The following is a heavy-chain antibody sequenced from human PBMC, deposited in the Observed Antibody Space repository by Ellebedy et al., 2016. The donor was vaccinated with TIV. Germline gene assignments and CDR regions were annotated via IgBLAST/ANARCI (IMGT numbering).Heavy chain of an antibody. Sequence: MPSETLSLTCTVSGASFSSRSYYWGWIRQPPGKGLEWIGNIYYSGSTDYNPSLKSRVTMSIDTSKNQFSLKLSSVTAADTAVYYCARHHTVERGAIDYWGQGTLVTVSS. CDR1: GASFSSRSYY. CDR2: IYYSGST. V-gene: IGHV4-39*01. CDR3: ARHHTVERGAIDY. D-gene: IGHD1-1*01. J-gene: IGHJ4*02.